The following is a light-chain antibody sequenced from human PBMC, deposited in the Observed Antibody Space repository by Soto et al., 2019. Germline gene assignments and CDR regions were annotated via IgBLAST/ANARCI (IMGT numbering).Light chain of an antibody. CDR1: QSVSSN. CDR2: DAS. V-gene: IGKV3-15*01. CDR3: QQYGSLPIT. Sequence: EIVMTQSPATLSVSPGERATLSCRASQSVSSNLAWHQQKPGQAPRILMYDASTRATGISARFSGSGSGTDFTLTITRLEPEDFAVYYCQQYGSLPITFGQGTRLEIK. J-gene: IGKJ5*01.